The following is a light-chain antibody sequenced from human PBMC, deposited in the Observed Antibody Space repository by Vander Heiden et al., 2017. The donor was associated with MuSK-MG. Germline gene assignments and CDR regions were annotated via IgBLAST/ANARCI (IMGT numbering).Light chain of an antibody. CDR2: EVS. J-gene: IGLJ2*01. Sequence: QAALTQPASVSGAPGQPITTPCTGTSSDVGSYNLVSWYQQHPGKAPKLMIYEVSKRPAGVSNRFSGSKSGNTASLTISGRQAEDEADYYCCSYAGSSTVVFGGGTKLTVL. CDR3: CSYAGSSTVV. V-gene: IGLV2-23*02. CDR1: SSDVGSYNL.